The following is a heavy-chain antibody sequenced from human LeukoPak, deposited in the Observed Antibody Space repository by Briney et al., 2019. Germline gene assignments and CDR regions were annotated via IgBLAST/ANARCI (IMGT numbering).Heavy chain of an antibody. J-gene: IGHJ3*02. D-gene: IGHD5-12*01. V-gene: IGHV4-34*01. Sequence: SETLSLTCAVYGGSFSGYYWSWIRQPPGKGLEWIGEINHSGSTNYNPSLKSRVTISVDTSKNQFSPKLSSVTAADTAVYYCARDHGVPGAWLRSDAFDIWGQGTMVTVSS. CDR3: ARDHGVPGAWLRSDAFDI. CDR1: GGSFSGYY. CDR2: INHSGST.